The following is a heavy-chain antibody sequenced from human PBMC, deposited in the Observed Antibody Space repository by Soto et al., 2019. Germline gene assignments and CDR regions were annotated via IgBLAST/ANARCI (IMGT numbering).Heavy chain of an antibody. Sequence: GGSLRLSCAASGFTFSSYAMSWVRQAPGKGLEWVSAISGSGGSTYYADSVKGRFTISRDNSKNTLYLQMNSLRAEDTAVYYCAKLREGSSTMEPNWFDPWGQGTLVTVSS. V-gene: IGHV3-23*01. CDR2: ISGSGGST. J-gene: IGHJ5*02. CDR3: AKLREGSSTMEPNWFDP. D-gene: IGHD6-13*01. CDR1: GFTFSSYA.